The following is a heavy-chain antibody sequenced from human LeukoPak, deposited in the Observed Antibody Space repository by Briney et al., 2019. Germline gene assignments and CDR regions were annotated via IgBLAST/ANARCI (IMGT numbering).Heavy chain of an antibody. CDR2: TLYNRGS. J-gene: IGHJ4*02. D-gene: IGHD3-10*01. CDR1: GASISSNNW. CDR3: GSATYYKVDS. Sequence: SETLSLTCAVSGASISSNNWWIWVRQSPGKGLEWIGETLYNRGSNYNPSLKSRVTMSLDESTNHFSMKLSSVTAADTAVYYCGSATYYKVDSWGQGTLVIVSS. V-gene: IGHV4-4*02.